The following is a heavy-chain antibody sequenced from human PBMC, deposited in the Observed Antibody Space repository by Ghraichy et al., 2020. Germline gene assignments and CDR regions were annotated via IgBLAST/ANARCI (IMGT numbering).Heavy chain of an antibody. CDR1: GFTVSSNY. Sequence: GGSLRLSCAASGFTVSSNYMSWVRQAPGKGLEWVSVIYSGGSTYYADSVKGRFTISRDNSKNTLYLQMNSLRAEDTAVYYCARVSRVFTMTIDYWGQGTLVTVSS. V-gene: IGHV3-53*01. CDR3: ARVSRVFTMTIDY. D-gene: IGHD3-22*01. J-gene: IGHJ4*02. CDR2: IYSGGST.